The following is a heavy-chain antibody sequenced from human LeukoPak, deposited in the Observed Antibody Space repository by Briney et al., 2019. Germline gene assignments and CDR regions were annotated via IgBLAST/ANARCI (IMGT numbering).Heavy chain of an antibody. CDR3: ATTTIRLGY. Sequence: PSETLSLTCTVSGYSISSGYYWGWIRQPPGKGLEWIGSVYHSGSTYYNPSLKSRVTISVDTSKNQFSLKLSSVTAADTAVYYCATTTIRLGYWGQGTLVTVSS. D-gene: IGHD1-26*01. V-gene: IGHV4-38-2*02. CDR1: GYSISSGYY. J-gene: IGHJ4*02. CDR2: VYHSGST.